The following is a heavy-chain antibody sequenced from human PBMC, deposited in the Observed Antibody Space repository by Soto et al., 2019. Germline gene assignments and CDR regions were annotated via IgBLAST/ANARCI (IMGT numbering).Heavy chain of an antibody. CDR3: TRRNHLEWLLSFDY. CDR1: GYTFTNYY. D-gene: IGHD3-3*01. CDR2: INPSGGST. J-gene: IGHJ4*02. V-gene: IGHV1-46*03. Sequence: ASVKVSCKASGYTFTNYYMHWVRQAPGRGLEWMGIINPSGGSTSYAQKFQGRVTMTRDTSTSTVYMELSSLKSEDTAVYYCTRRNHLEWLLSFDYWGQGTLVTVSS.